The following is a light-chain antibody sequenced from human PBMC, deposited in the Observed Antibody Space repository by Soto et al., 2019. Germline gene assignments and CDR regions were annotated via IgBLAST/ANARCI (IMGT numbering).Light chain of an antibody. V-gene: IGKV3-15*01. CDR3: QQYDSWPPLT. CDR1: QSVSSN. CDR2: GAS. Sequence: EIVMTQSPATLSVSPGERATLSFRASQSVSSNLAWYQQKPGQAPRLLIYGASTRATGIPARFSGSGSDTEFTLTISSLQSEDVAVYYCQQYDSWPPLTFGGGTKVDIK. J-gene: IGKJ4*01.